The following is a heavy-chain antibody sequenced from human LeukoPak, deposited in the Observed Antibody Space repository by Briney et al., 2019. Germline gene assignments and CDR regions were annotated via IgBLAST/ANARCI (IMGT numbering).Heavy chain of an antibody. Sequence: PGGSLRLSCAASEFTLSRYWMSWVRQAPGKGLEWVSAISGSGGSTYYADSVKGRFTISRDNSKNTVYLQMNSLRAEDTAVYYCAKDLYKTTAKTCDYWGQGILVTVSS. CDR1: EFTLSRYW. V-gene: IGHV3-23*01. CDR3: AKDLYKTTAKTCDY. CDR2: ISGSGGST. J-gene: IGHJ4*02. D-gene: IGHD4-17*01.